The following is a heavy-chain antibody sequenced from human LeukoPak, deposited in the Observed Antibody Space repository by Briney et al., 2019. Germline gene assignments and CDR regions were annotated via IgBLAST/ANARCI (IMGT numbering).Heavy chain of an antibody. D-gene: IGHD3-22*01. CDR2: TYYSGNT. CDR1: GGSMTNYY. V-gene: IGHV4-59*01. Sequence: SETLSLTCTVPGGSMTNYYWTWIRQSPGKGLEWIGHTYYSGNTNYNPSLKSRVTISIDTSKNQFSLKLSSVTAADTAVYYCTRGRAYYDSTGYYYWGRGILVTVSS. J-gene: IGHJ4*02. CDR3: TRGRAYYDSTGYYY.